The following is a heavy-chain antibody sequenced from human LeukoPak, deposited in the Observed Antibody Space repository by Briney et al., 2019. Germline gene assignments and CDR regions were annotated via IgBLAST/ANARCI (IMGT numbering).Heavy chain of an antibody. V-gene: IGHV4-59*01. D-gene: IGHD3-10*01. J-gene: IGHJ4*02. CDR3: ARFIWPNYCDS. Sequence: SETLSHTCTVSGVSISTYYWSWIRQPPGKGLEYIGFIYYSGSTDYNPSLKSRVTISLDTSKNQFSLALSSVIAADTAVYFCARFIWPNYCDSWGQGTLVTVSS. CDR2: IYYSGST. CDR1: GVSISTYY.